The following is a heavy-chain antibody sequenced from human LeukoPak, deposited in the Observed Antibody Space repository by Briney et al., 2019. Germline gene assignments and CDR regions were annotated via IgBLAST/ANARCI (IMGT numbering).Heavy chain of an antibody. Sequence: GGSLRLSCAASGFSVSSNYMSWVRQAPGKGLEWMGGIIPIFDTANYAQKFQGRVTITADKSTSTAYMELSSLRSEDTAVYYCARDSDGYNSYYYYYMDVWGKGTTVTVSS. V-gene: IGHV1-69*06. D-gene: IGHD5-24*01. J-gene: IGHJ6*03. CDR2: IIPIFDTA. CDR3: ARDSDGYNSYYYYYMDV. CDR1: GFSVSSNY.